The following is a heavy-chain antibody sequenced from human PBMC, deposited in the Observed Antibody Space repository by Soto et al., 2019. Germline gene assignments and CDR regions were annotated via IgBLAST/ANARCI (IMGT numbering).Heavy chain of an antibody. V-gene: IGHV3-23*01. J-gene: IGHJ5*02. CDR2: LLRPGRST. CDR1: GFMFSDYA. CDR3: AKDAIVNDGMWLMDS. Sequence: GGSLRLSCAASGFMFSDYAMTWARQAPGKELEWVSGLLRPGRSTYYADSVKGRFTISGDTSANTVYLQMDSLRAEDTAVYYCAKDAIVNDGMWLMDSWGQGTVVTVSS. D-gene: IGHD3-16*01.